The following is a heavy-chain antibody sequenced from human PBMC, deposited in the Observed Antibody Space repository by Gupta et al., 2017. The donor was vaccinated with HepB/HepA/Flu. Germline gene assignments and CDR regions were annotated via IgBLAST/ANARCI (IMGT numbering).Heavy chain of an antibody. D-gene: IGHD1-7*01. CDR1: GGSFSGYY. J-gene: IGHJ5*02. Sequence: QVQLQQWGAGLLKPSETLSLTCAVYGGSFSGYYWSWIRQPPGKGLEWIGEINHSGSTNYNPSLKSRVTISVDTSKNQFSLKLSSVTAADTAVYYCARRTKKGFWVVGIDPWGQGTLVTVSS. V-gene: IGHV4-34*01. CDR3: ARRTKKGFWVVGIDP. CDR2: INHSGST.